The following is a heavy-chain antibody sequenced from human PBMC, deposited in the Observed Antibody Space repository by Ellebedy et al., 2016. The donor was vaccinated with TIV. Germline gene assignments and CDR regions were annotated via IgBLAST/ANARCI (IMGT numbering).Heavy chain of an antibody. CDR1: GFTFSSYG. CDR3: ARGHSTVTTEKYSAFDI. Sequence: GESLKISCAASGFTFSSYGMHWVRQAPGKGLEWVAVIWYDGSNKYYADSVKDRFTISRDNSKNTLYLQINSMRAEDTAVYYCARGHSTVTTEKYSAFDIWGQGTMVTVSS. J-gene: IGHJ3*02. V-gene: IGHV3-33*08. CDR2: IWYDGSNK. D-gene: IGHD4-17*01.